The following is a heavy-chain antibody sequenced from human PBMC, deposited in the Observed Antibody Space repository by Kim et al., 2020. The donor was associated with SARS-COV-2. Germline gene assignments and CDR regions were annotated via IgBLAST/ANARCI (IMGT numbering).Heavy chain of an antibody. V-gene: IGHV1-69*13. J-gene: IGHJ5*02. CDR1: GGTFSSYA. CDR2: IIPIFGTA. D-gene: IGHD3-9*01. CDR3: ASLILRDNIGWFDP. Sequence: SVKVSCKASGGTFSSYAISWVRQAPGQGLEWMGGIIPIFGTANYAQKFQGRVTITADESTSTAYMELSSLRSEDTAVYYCASLILRDNIGWFDPWGQGTLVTVSS.